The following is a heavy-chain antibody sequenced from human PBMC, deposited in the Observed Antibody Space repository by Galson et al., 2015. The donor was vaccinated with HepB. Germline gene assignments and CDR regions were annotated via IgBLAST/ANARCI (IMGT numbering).Heavy chain of an antibody. V-gene: IGHV4-39*01. CDR1: GGSISSSRYY. Sequence: TLSLTCTVSGGSISSSRYYWGWIRQPPGKGLEWIGSIYYSGSTYYNPSLKSRVIISVDTSKNQFSLKLSSVTAADTAVYYCTRHSNDYYFDYWGQGTLVTVSS. CDR2: IYYSGST. D-gene: IGHD3-16*01. CDR3: TRHSNDYYFDY. J-gene: IGHJ4*02.